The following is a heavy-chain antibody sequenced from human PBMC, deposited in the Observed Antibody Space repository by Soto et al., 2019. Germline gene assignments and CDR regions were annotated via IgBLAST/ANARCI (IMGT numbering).Heavy chain of an antibody. CDR3: ARDWIAAAGTGGYYYYGMDV. V-gene: IGHV3-33*01. Sequence: VQLVESGGGVVQPGRSLRLSCAASGFTFSSYGMHWVRQAPGKGLEWVAVIWYDGSNKYYADSVKGRFTISRDNSKNTLYLHMNSLRAEDTAVYYCARDWIAAAGTGGYYYYGMDVWGQGTTVTASS. CDR1: GFTFSSYG. J-gene: IGHJ6*02. D-gene: IGHD6-13*01. CDR2: IWYDGSNK.